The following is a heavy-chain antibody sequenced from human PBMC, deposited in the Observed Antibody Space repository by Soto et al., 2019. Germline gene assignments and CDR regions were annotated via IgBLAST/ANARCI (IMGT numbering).Heavy chain of an antibody. CDR1: GYTFTGYY. Sequence: ASVKVSCKASGYTFTGYYLHWVRQAPGQGLEWMGWINPNSGGTNYAQKFQGRVTMTRDTSISTAYMELSRLSSDDTADYYCARMYTSGWNYFDYWGQGTQVTVS. CDR2: INPNSGGT. CDR3: ARMYTSGWNYFDY. V-gene: IGHV1-2*02. D-gene: IGHD6-19*01. J-gene: IGHJ4*02.